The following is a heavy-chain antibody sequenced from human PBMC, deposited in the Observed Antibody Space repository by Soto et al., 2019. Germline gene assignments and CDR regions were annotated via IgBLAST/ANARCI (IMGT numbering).Heavy chain of an antibody. CDR2: IYHSGSY. D-gene: IGHD2-8*01. V-gene: IGHV4-30-2*06. CDR1: WCSINRVPSS. CDR3: VRESAVYGTNWFDT. J-gene: IGHJ5*02. Sequence: TLSLPCSFSWCSINRVPSSLNWLRQSPGKGLEWSASIYHSGSYYYNSSLKSRVSISVDRTENQFSLKLSSVVAADTAVYDCVRESAVYGTNWFDTWGQGTLVT.